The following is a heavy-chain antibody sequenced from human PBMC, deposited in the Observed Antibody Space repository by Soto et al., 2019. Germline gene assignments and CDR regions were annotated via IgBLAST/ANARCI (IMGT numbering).Heavy chain of an antibody. CDR2: ISVSSKYI. Sequence: GGSLRLSCAASGFTFTTYSMNWVRQAPGKGLEWVSSISVSSKYIYYAISLNGRFTVSRDNAKSSLYLQMNSLRAEDTAVYYCARGNSGSYQRRDAFDIWGQGTMVTVSS. V-gene: IGHV3-21*01. J-gene: IGHJ3*02. D-gene: IGHD1-26*01. CDR1: GFTFTTYS. CDR3: ARGNSGSYQRRDAFDI.